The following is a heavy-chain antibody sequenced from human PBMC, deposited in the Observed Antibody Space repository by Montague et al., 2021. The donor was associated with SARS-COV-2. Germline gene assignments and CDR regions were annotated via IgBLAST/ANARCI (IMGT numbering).Heavy chain of an antibody. Sequence: SETLSLTCSVSGGSISTYYWSWIRQPPGKGLERIGYIYYSGSTNYNPSPKRRVTISIDTSKNQFSLELSSVTAADMAVYYCASPGGYCTGGSCYYVYWGQGTLVTVSS. J-gene: IGHJ4*02. CDR1: GGSISTYY. V-gene: IGHV4-59*01. CDR3: ASPGGYCTGGSCYYVY. D-gene: IGHD2-15*01. CDR2: IYYSGST.